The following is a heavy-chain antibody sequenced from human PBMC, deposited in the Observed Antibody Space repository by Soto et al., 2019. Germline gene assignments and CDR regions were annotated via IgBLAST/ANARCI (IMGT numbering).Heavy chain of an antibody. Sequence: SLKISCAASGFTFDDYAMHWVRQAPGKGLEWVSGISWNSGSIGYADSVKGRFTISRDNAKNSLYLQMNSLRAEDTALYYCAKQALGYYGSGSHDAFDIWGQGTMVTVSS. D-gene: IGHD3-10*01. J-gene: IGHJ3*02. CDR1: GFTFDDYA. CDR2: ISWNSGSI. CDR3: AKQALGYYGSGSHDAFDI. V-gene: IGHV3-9*01.